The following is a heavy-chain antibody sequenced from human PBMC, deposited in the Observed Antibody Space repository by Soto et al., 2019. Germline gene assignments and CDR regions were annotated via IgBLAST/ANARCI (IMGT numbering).Heavy chain of an antibody. J-gene: IGHJ4*02. CDR3: AKEVSLGSTVDLGY. V-gene: IGHV3-23*01. Sequence: TGGSLRLSCAVSEFNVMSYWMSWVRQSPGKGLEWVSTISGSGGSTYYADAVKGRFTISRDNSMGTLYLQMKSLRVEDTAIYYCAKEVSLGSTVDLGYWGQGALVTVSS. D-gene: IGHD7-27*01. CDR2: ISGSGGST. CDR1: EFNVMSYW.